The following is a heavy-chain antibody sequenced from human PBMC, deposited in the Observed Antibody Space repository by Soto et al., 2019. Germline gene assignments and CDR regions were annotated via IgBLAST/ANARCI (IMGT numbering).Heavy chain of an antibody. J-gene: IGHJ4*02. D-gene: IGHD3-3*01. CDR1: GFTFSGHA. V-gene: IGHV3-23*01. Sequence: QPGGSLRLSXVASGFTFSGHAMSWVRQAPGKGLEWVSSISDSGIHTYYPDSVKGRFTISRDNSKNTLYLQMNSLRAEDTAVYYCANGGEWLFNFDYWGQGTLVTVSS. CDR2: ISDSGIHT. CDR3: ANGGEWLFNFDY.